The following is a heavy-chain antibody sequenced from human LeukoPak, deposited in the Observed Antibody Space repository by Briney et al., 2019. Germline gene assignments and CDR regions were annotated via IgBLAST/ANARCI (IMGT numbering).Heavy chain of an antibody. CDR1: GYTFTSYD. CDR2: MNPNSGNT. CDR3: ARVLREYYDFWSGYYFFDY. J-gene: IGHJ4*02. D-gene: IGHD3-3*01. Sequence: ASVKVSCKASGYTFTSYDINWVRQATGQGLEWMGWMNPNSGNTGYAQKFQGRVTMTTDTSTSTAYMELRSLRSDDTAVYYCARVLREYYDFWSGYYFFDYWGQGTLVTVSS. V-gene: IGHV1-8*02.